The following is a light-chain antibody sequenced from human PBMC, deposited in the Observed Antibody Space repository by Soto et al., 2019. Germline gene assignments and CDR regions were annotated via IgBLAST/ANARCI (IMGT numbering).Light chain of an antibody. CDR2: DVS. CDR3: SSYTSSSTLAV. CDR1: RSDVGGYNY. V-gene: IGLV2-14*01. J-gene: IGLJ7*01. Sequence: QSALTQPAYVSGSPGQSITISCTETRSDVGGYNYVSWYQQHPGKAPKLMIYDVSNRPSGVSNRFSGSKSGNTASLTISGLQAEDEADYYFSSYTSSSTLAVFGGGTQLTVL.